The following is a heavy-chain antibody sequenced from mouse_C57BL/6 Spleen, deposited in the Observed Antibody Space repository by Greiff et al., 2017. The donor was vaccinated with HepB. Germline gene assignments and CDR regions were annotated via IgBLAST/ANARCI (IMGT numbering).Heavy chain of an antibody. CDR2: IHPNSGST. J-gene: IGHJ1*03. CDR1: GYTFTSYW. D-gene: IGHD1-1*01. CDR3: ARACITTVVEDV. V-gene: IGHV1-64*01. Sequence: QVQLQQPGAELVKPGASVKLSCKASGYTFTSYWMHWVKQRPGQGLEWIGMIHPNSGSTNYNEKFKSKATLTVDKSSSTAYMQLSSLTSEDSAVYYCARACITTVVEDVWGTGTTVTVSS.